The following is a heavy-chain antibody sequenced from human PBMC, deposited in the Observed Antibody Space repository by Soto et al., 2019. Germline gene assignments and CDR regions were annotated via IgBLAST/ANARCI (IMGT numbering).Heavy chain of an antibody. CDR2: IYPGDSDT. CDR1: GYSFTSYW. D-gene: IGHD3-22*01. CDR3: ARTYYYDSSGYYYYYYGMDV. V-gene: IGHV5-51*01. J-gene: IGHJ6*02. Sequence: LGESLKISCKGSGYSFTSYWIGWVRQMPGKGLEWMGIIYPGDSDTRYSPSFQGQVAISADKSISTAYLQWSSLKASDTAMYYCARTYYYDSSGYYYYYYGMDVWGQGTTVTVSS.